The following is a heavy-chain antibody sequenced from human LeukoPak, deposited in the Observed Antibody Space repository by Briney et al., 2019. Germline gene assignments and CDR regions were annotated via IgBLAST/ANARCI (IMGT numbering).Heavy chain of an antibody. J-gene: IGHJ4*02. D-gene: IGHD3-9*01. V-gene: IGHV4-30-4*01. Sequence: SETLSLTCTVSGGSISSGDYYWSWIRQPPGKGLEWIGYIYYSGSTYYNPSLKSRVTISVDTSKNQFSLKLSSVTAADTAVYYCARDILTCGYDYWGQGTLVTVSS. CDR2: IYYSGST. CDR3: ARDILTCGYDY. CDR1: GGSISSGDYY.